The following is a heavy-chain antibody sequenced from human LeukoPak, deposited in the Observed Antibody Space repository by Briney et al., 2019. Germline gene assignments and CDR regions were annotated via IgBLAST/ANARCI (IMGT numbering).Heavy chain of an antibody. D-gene: IGHD4-17*01. CDR2: IRCKAYGGTT. CDR3: ARHDYGDHPFDY. J-gene: IGHJ4*02. Sequence: GGSLRLSCTASGFTFGDYAMSWFRQAPGKGLEWVGFIRCKAYGGTTEYAASVKGRFTISRDDSKSIAYLQMNSLKTEDTAVYYCARHDYGDHPFDYWGQGTLVTVSS. CDR1: GFTFGDYA. V-gene: IGHV3-49*03.